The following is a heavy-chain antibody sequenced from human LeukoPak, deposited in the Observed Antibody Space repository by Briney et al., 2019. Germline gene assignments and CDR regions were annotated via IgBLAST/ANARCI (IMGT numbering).Heavy chain of an antibody. CDR2: IKSKTDRGTT. CDR1: GFTFSNAR. Sequence: SGGSLRLFCAASGFTFSNARMSWVRQARGKGLEWVGRIKSKTDRGTTDYAAPVKGRFTISRDDSKNTLYLQMSSLKTEDTAVYYCTTGGAYFDYWGQGTLVTVSS. V-gene: IGHV3-15*01. CDR3: TTGGAYFDY. D-gene: IGHD4/OR15-4a*01. J-gene: IGHJ4*02.